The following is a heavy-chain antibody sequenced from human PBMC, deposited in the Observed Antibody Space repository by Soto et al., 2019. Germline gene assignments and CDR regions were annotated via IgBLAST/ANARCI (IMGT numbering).Heavy chain of an antibody. Sequence: SVKVSCKASGFTFTSSAVQWVRQARGQRLEWIGWIVVGSGNTNYAQKFQERVTITRDMSTSTAYMELSSLRSEDTAVYYCAAPLPDITMLRSPPAFDIRGQGTMVTVSS. J-gene: IGHJ3*02. V-gene: IGHV1-58*01. CDR2: IVVGSGNT. CDR3: AAPLPDITMLRSPPAFDI. CDR1: GFTFTSSA. D-gene: IGHD3-10*01.